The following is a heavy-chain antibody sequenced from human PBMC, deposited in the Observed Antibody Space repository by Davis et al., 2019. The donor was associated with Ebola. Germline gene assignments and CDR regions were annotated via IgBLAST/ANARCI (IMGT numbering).Heavy chain of an antibody. Sequence: GESLKISCKGSGYSFTSYWISWVRQMPGKGLECMGRIGPTDSYTNYNPSFQGHVTISADKSISTAYLHWSSLKASDTAMYYCARHHSGDQPHDYWGQGTLVTVSS. V-gene: IGHV5-10-1*01. J-gene: IGHJ4*02. CDR2: IGPTDSYT. D-gene: IGHD4-17*01. CDR1: GYSFTSYW. CDR3: ARHHSGDQPHDY.